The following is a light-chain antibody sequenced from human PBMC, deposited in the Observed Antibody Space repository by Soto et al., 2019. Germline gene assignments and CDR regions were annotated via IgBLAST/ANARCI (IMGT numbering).Light chain of an antibody. CDR3: SSYTSSSTLHYV. Sequence: QSALTQPASVSGSPGQSITISCTGTSSDVGGYNYVSWYQQHPGKAPKLMIYDVSNRPSGVSNRFSGSKSGNTASLTISGLQAGDEADYYCSSYTSSSTLHYVFGTGTKVTVL. CDR1: SSDVGGYNY. J-gene: IGLJ1*01. V-gene: IGLV2-14*01. CDR2: DVS.